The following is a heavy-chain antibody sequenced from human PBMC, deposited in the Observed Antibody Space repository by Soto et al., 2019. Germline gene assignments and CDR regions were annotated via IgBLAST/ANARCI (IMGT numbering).Heavy chain of an antibody. CDR3: ATPAYSSSWYLNY. CDR2: IWYDGSHK. V-gene: IGHV3-30*02. Sequence: GESLRLSCAASGFTFSIYGMHWVRQAPGKGLEWVAVIWYDGSHKYYADSVKGRFTISRDNSKNTLYLQMNSLRAEDTAVYYCATPAYSSSWYLNYWGQGTLVTVSS. CDR1: GFTFSIYG. D-gene: IGHD6-13*01. J-gene: IGHJ4*02.